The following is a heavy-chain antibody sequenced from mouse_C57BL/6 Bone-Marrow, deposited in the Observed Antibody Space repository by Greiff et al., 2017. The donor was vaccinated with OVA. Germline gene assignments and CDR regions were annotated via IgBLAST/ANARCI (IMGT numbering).Heavy chain of an antibody. D-gene: IGHD1-1*01. V-gene: IGHV1-64*01. J-gene: IGHJ4*01. CDR2: IHPNSGST. CDR1: GYTFTSYW. Sequence: QVQLQQPGAELVKPGASVKLSCKASGYTFTSYWMHWVKQRPGQGLEWIGMIHPNSGSTNYNEKFKSKATLTVDKSSSTAYMQRSSLTSEDSAVYYCARLYYGTFMDYWGQGTSVTVSS. CDR3: ARLYYGTFMDY.